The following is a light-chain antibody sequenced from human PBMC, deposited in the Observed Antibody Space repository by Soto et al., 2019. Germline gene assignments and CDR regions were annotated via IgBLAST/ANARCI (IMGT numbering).Light chain of an antibody. CDR2: AAS. CDR1: QSVSSY. Sequence: DIQMTQSPSSLSASVGDRVTITCRASQSVSSYLNWYQHKPGKAPKLLIYAASSLQSGVPSRFSGSGSGTDFTLTISSLQPEDFATYFCQQIYSAPLTFGGGTKVEIK. CDR3: QQIYSAPLT. V-gene: IGKV1-39*01. J-gene: IGKJ4*01.